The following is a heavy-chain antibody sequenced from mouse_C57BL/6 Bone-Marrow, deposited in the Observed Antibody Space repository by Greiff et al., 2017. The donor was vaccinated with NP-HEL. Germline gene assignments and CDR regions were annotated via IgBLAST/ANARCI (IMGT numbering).Heavy chain of an antibody. Sequence: EVQRVESGGDLVKPGGSLKLSCAASGFTFSSYGMSWVRQTPDKRLEWVATISSGGSYTYYPDSVKGRFTISRDNAKNTLYLQMSSLKSEDTAMYYCARHGNYFDYWGQGTSVTVSS. CDR1: GFTFSSYG. CDR2: ISSGGSYT. J-gene: IGHJ4*01. D-gene: IGHD2-1*01. CDR3: ARHGNYFDY. V-gene: IGHV5-6*01.